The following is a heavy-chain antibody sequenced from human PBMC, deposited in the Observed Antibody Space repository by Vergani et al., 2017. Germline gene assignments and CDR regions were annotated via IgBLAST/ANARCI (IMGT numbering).Heavy chain of an antibody. CDR1: GGSISSGSYY. CDR2: IYTSGST. V-gene: IGHV4-61*02. Sequence: QVQLQESGPGLVKPSQTLSLTCTVSGGSISSGSYYWSWIRQPAGKGLEWIGRIYTSGSTNYNPSLKSRVTISVDTSKNQFSLKLSSVTAADTAVYYCARDSGEMALNWFDPGGQGTLVTVSS. CDR3: ARDSGEMALNWFDP. J-gene: IGHJ5*02. D-gene: IGHD5-24*01.